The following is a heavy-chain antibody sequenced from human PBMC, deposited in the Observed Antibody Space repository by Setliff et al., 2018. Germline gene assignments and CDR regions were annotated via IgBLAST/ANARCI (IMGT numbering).Heavy chain of an antibody. Sequence: GGSLRLSCEASGFTFSTYRMHWVRQAPGKGLEWVAVIWHDGGNKYHADSVKGRFTISRDNSKNTLYLQMNSLRPEDTAVYYCARTCSGSGCYAGLESWGQG. CDR3: ARTCSGSGCYAGLES. V-gene: IGHV3-33*08. D-gene: IGHD2-15*01. CDR1: GFTFSTYR. CDR2: IWHDGGNK. J-gene: IGHJ4*02.